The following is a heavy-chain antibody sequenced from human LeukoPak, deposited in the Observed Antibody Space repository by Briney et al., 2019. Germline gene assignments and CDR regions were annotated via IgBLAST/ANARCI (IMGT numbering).Heavy chain of an antibody. CDR3: ARGERIQLWLSYIDY. CDR2: IIPILGIA. CDR1: GGTFSSYA. V-gene: IGHV1-69*04. Sequence: ASVKVSCKASGGTFSSYAISWVRQAPGQGLEWMGRIIPILGIANYAQKFQGRVTMTRDTSTSTVYMELSSLRSEDTAVYYCARGERIQLWLSYIDYWGQGTLVTVSS. J-gene: IGHJ4*02. D-gene: IGHD5-18*01.